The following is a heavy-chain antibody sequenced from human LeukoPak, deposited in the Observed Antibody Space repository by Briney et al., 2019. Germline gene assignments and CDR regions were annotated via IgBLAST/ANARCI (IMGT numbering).Heavy chain of an antibody. J-gene: IGHJ4*02. Sequence: AASVKVSCNTFGYNFYDADSHLHWVRQAPGQGLEWMGRIDPRSGGTTYAQNLQGRVTMTWDTSITTGYMDLTRLRSDDTAMYYCARDKRGSLDCWGQGTPVVVSS. CDR2: IDPRSGGT. V-gene: IGHV1-2*06. CDR1: GYNFYDADSH. CDR3: ARDKRGSLDC. D-gene: IGHD1-1*01.